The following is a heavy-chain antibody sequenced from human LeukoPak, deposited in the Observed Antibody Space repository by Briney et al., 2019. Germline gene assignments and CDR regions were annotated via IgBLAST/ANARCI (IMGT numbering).Heavy chain of an antibody. V-gene: IGHV3-7*01. D-gene: IGHD3-9*01. CDR2: IKQDGSEK. Sequence: GGSLRLSCAASGFTFSSYWMSWVRQAPGKGLEWVANIKQDGSEKYYVDSVKGRFTISRDNAKNSLYLQMNSLRAEDTAVYYCARGGQGVARLRYFDWLLRGDFDYWGQGTLVTVSS. J-gene: IGHJ4*02. CDR3: ARGGQGVARLRYFDWLLRGDFDY. CDR1: GFTFSSYW.